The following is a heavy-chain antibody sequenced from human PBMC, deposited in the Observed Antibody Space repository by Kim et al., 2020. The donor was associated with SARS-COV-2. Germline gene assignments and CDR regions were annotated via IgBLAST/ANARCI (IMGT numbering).Heavy chain of an antibody. CDR2: INWNGDIT. V-gene: IGHV3-20*01. CDR1: GFTLDDYA. Sequence: GGSLRLSCAASGFTLDDYAMSWVRQAPGKGLEWVSGINWNGDITTYTDSVKGRFIISRDNAKSSLYLQMHSLRAEDTALYHCAREGIRSIVDLDYWGQGT. J-gene: IGHJ4*02. CDR3: AREGIRSIVDLDY. D-gene: IGHD1-26*01.